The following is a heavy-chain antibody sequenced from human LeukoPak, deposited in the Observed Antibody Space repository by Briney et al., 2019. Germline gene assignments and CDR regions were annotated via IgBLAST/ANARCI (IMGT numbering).Heavy chain of an antibody. V-gene: IGHV3-74*01. CDR1: GLTFSAYW. CDR2: INSDGSRT. D-gene: IGHD3-3*01. J-gene: IGHJ4*02. Sequence: GGSLRLSCAASGLTFSAYWMHWVRQAPGKGLVWVSRINSDGSRTTYADSVKGRFTISRDNAKNTLYLQMNSLRPEDTAVYYCARAYVEWELLDYRGQGTPVTVAS. CDR3: ARAYVEWELLDY.